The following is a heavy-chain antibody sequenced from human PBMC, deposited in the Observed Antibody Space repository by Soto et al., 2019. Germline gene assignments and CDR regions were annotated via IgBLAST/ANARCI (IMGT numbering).Heavy chain of an antibody. CDR1: GFTFTNNA. Sequence: GGSLRLSCAASGFTFTNNAMAWVRQAPGKGLEWVSTINENGGNTHYADSVKGRFTISRDNPKNAVYLQMNSLRGDDTAVDYCAKDVGLQHFDDWGQGTLVTFSS. V-gene: IGHV3-23*01. D-gene: IGHD1-26*01. J-gene: IGHJ4*02. CDR2: INENGGNT. CDR3: AKDVGLQHFDD.